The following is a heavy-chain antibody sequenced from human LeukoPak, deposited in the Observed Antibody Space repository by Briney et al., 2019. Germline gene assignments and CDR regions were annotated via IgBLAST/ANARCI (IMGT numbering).Heavy chain of an antibody. CDR2: IKQDGSVI. CDR3: AGDEGWTFDI. CDR1: GFSFSTHW. Sequence: PGGSLRLSCAASGFSFSTHWMSWFRQAPGKGLEWVALIKQDGSVIHYVDSVKGRFTISRDNAKNSLSLQMNSLRADDTAVYYCAGDEGWTFDIWGQGTKATVSS. D-gene: IGHD5-24*01. V-gene: IGHV3-7*01. J-gene: IGHJ3*02.